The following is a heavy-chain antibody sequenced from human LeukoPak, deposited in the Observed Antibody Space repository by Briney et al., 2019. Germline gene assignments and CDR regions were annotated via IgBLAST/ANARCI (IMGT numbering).Heavy chain of an antibody. CDR2: IYYSGST. Sequence: SETLSLTCAVSDGSISSNSYYWGWIRQPPGKGLEWIGSIYYSGSTYYNPSLKSRVTISVDTSKNQFSLKLSSVTAADTAVYYCARDLLTGLAYCGGDCYSPGDYWGQGTLVAVSS. D-gene: IGHD2-21*02. CDR3: ARDLLTGLAYCGGDCYSPGDY. CDR1: DGSISSNSYY. J-gene: IGHJ4*02. V-gene: IGHV4-39*07.